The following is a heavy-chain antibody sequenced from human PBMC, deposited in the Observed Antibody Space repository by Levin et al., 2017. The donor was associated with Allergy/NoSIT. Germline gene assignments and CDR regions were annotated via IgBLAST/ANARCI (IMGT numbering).Heavy chain of an antibody. V-gene: IGHV3-33*03. D-gene: IGHD6-13*01. J-gene: IGHJ6*03. CDR3: AGGRAAAHVDYYYYMEI. CDR2: IWWDGSNE. Sequence: GGSLRLSCAASGLAFGGSGIHWVRQAPGKGLEWVALIWWDGSNENYADSVKGRFTISRDNFKKMVYLQMNSLRVEDTAIYYCAGGRAAAHVDYYYYMEIWGKGTTVTVSS. CDR1: GLAFGGSG.